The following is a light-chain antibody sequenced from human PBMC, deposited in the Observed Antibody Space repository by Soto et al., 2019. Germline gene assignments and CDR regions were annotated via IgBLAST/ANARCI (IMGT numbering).Light chain of an antibody. J-gene: IGKJ1*01. CDR2: VAS. CDR1: QGIRSD. Sequence: DIQMTQSPSSLSASVGDRVTITCRARQGIRSDLGWYQQKPGKAPKRLIYVASSLQSGVPSRFSGSGSGTEFTLTCSSLQPEDFATYYCLQHNNYPLTFGPGTKVEIK. V-gene: IGKV1-17*01. CDR3: LQHNNYPLT.